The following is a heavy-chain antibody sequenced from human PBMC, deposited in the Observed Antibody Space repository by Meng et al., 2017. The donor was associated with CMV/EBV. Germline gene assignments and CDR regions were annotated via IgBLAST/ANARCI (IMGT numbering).Heavy chain of an antibody. D-gene: IGHD2-2*01. CDR1: GYSFTSYW. J-gene: IGHJ6*02. CDR2: IYPGDSDT. CDR3: ARGPYCSSTSCYVAFVYYYYYGMDV. Sequence: KVSCKGSGYSFTSYWIGWVRQMPGKGLEWMGIIYPGDSDTRYSPSFQGQVTISADKSISTAYLQWSSLKASDTAMYYCARGPYCSSTSCYVAFVYYYYYGMDVWGQGTTVTVSS. V-gene: IGHV5-51*01.